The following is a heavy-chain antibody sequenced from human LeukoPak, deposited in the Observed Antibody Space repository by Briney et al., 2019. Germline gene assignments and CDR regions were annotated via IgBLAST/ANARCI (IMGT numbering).Heavy chain of an antibody. Sequence: GGSLRLSCAASGFTFSSYGMHWVRQAPGKGLEWVAVISYDGSNKYYADSEKGRFTISRDNSKNTLYLQMNSLRAEDTAVYYCAKDVPRYSDWYFQHWGQGTLVTVSS. J-gene: IGHJ1*01. CDR1: GFTFSSYG. CDR2: ISYDGSNK. CDR3: AKDVPRYSDWYFQH. D-gene: IGHD1-26*01. V-gene: IGHV3-30*18.